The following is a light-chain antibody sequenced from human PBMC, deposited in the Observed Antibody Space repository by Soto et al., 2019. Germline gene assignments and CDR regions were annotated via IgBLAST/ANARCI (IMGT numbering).Light chain of an antibody. Sequence: QSVLTQPASVSGSPGQSITFSCTGTSSDIGVHNYVSWYQQHPGKAPKLMIYEVNNRPSGVSNRFSGSKSGNTASLTISGLQAEDEADYYCSSYTTSNTYVFGTGTKVT. V-gene: IGLV2-14*01. CDR1: SSDIGVHNY. CDR2: EVN. J-gene: IGLJ1*01. CDR3: SSYTTSNTYV.